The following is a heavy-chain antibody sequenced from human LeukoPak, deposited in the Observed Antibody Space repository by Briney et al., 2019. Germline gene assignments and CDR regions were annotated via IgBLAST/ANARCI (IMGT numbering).Heavy chain of an antibody. Sequence: GGSLRLSCAASGFTFSNYAMSWVRQAPGKGLEWVSAFSPSGGGTYYADSVKGRFTISRDNSKNTLYLQMNSLRAEDTAVYYCARGPSGYHNTGGQGTLVTVSS. CDR2: FSPSGGGT. CDR3: ARGPSGYHNT. CDR1: GFTFSNYA. J-gene: IGHJ4*02. V-gene: IGHV3-23*01. D-gene: IGHD5-12*01.